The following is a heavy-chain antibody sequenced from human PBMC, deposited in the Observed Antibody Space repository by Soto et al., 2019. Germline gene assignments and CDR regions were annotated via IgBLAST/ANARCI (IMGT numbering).Heavy chain of an antibody. CDR2: IYPGDSDT. D-gene: IGHD6-13*01. J-gene: IGHJ6*02. CDR3: ARILAAANYYYYGMDV. Sequence: GESLKISCKGSGYSFTSYWIGWVRQMPGKGLEWMGIIYPGDSDTRYSPSFQGQVTISADKSISTAYLQWSSLKASDTAMCYCARILAAANYYYYGMDVWGQGTTVTVSS. CDR1: GYSFTSYW. V-gene: IGHV5-51*01.